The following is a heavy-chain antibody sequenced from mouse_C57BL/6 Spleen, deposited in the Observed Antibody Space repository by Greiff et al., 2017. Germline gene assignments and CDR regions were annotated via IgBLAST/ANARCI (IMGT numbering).Heavy chain of an antibody. V-gene: IGHV5-6*02. J-gene: IGHJ1*03. CDR2: ISSGGSYT. CDR1: GFTFSSYG. CDR3: ARDYDRYFDV. Sequence: EVMLVESGGDLVKPGGSLKLSCAASGFTFSSYGMSWVRQTPDKRLEWVATISSGGSYTYYPDSVKGRFTISRDNAKNTLYLQMSSLKSEDTAMYYCARDYDRYFDVWGTGTTVTVSS. D-gene: IGHD2-4*01.